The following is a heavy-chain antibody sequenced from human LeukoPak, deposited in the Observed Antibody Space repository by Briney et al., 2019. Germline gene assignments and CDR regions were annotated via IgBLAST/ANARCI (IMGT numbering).Heavy chain of an antibody. Sequence: GGSLRLSCAASGFIFTTYWMHWVREAPGKGLVWGARINSDGSSTYYADSVKGRFTISRDNSKNTPYLQMNSLRAEDTAVYYCAKDHKYRIAAAGRGWYFDYWGQGTLVTVSS. D-gene: IGHD6-13*01. CDR2: INSDGSST. V-gene: IGHV3-74*01. CDR1: GFIFTTYW. CDR3: AKDHKYRIAAAGRGWYFDY. J-gene: IGHJ4*02.